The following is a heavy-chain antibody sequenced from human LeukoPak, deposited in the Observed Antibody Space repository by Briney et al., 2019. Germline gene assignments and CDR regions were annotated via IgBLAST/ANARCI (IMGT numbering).Heavy chain of an antibody. V-gene: IGHV4-34*01. CDR1: GGSFSGYY. D-gene: IGHD4-11*01. CDR3: ARGGLNSNYFDS. Sequence: PSETLSLTCAVYGGSFSGYYWSWIRQPPGRGLEWIGEINDSGSTKYIPSLKSRVTISVDTSKKQFSLKVNSVTAADTAVYYCARGGLNSNYFDSWGQGTLVTVSS. J-gene: IGHJ4*02. CDR2: INDSGST.